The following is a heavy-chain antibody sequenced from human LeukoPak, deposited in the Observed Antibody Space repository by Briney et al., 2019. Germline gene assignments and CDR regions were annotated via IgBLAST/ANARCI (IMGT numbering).Heavy chain of an antibody. Sequence: GGSLRPSCAASGFTFSSYWMSWVRQAPGKGLEWVANIKQDGSEKYYVDSVKSRFTISRDNAKNSLYLQMNSLRAEDTAVYYCARSTLGDIVVVPAALDYWGQGTLVTVSS. CDR2: IKQDGSEK. D-gene: IGHD2-2*01. CDR3: ARSTLGDIVVVPAALDY. V-gene: IGHV3-7*01. CDR1: GFTFSSYW. J-gene: IGHJ4*02.